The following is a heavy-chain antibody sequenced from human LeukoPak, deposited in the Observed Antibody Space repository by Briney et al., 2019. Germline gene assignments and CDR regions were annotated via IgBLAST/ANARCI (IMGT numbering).Heavy chain of an antibody. Sequence: SETLSPTCAVSGYSISSGRYWGWIRQPPGKGLEWIGSIYHSGSTYYNPSLKSRVTISVDTSKNQFSLNLRSETAADTAVYYCARSLSTAGIDYWGQGTLVTVSS. J-gene: IGHJ4*02. D-gene: IGHD2-2*01. V-gene: IGHV4-38-2*01. CDR3: ARSLSTAGIDY. CDR1: GYSISSGRY. CDR2: IYHSGST.